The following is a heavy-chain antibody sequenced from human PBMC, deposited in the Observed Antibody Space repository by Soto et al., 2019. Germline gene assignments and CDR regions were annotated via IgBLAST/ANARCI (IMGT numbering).Heavy chain of an antibody. Sequence: QVRLVQSRAEVKKPGASVKVSCKASGYIFTNYYIHWVRQAPGQGLEWMAIINPNGGSTNCAQEFQGRITLTRDTSTSTVYMDLSSLTSEDTAVYYCARGLYSGDKWGQGTLVTVSS. CDR3: ARGLYSGDK. CDR2: INPNGGST. CDR1: GYIFTNYY. D-gene: IGHD2-21*01. V-gene: IGHV1-46*01. J-gene: IGHJ4*02.